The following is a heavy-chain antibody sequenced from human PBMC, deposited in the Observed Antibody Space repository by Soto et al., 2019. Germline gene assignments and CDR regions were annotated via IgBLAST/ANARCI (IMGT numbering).Heavy chain of an antibody. CDR1: GFEFSNFG. CDR2: ISYTGINI. Sequence: GESLRLSCAASGFEFSNFGMSWVRQSPGKGLEWVSSISYTGININYAASLKGRFTISRDNANNSLYLQMNSLRAEDTAVYYCERDPTYFYDSSGYYDYWGHGT. D-gene: IGHD3-22*01. J-gene: IGHJ4*01. CDR3: ERDPTYFYDSSGYYDY. V-gene: IGHV3-21*01.